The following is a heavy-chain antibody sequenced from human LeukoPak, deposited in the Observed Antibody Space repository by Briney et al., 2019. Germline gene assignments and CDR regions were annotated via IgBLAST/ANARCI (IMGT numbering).Heavy chain of an antibody. D-gene: IGHD4-17*01. J-gene: IGHJ6*02. Sequence: SETLSLTCTVSGGSISSGDYYWSWIRQPPGKGLEWIGYIYYSGSTYYNPSLKSRPTMSVDTSKNQFSLKLSSVTAADTAVYYCARGGTVTTRSNGMDVWGQGTTVTVSS. CDR2: IYYSGST. CDR1: GGSISSGDYY. CDR3: ARGGTVTTRSNGMDV. V-gene: IGHV4-30-4*01.